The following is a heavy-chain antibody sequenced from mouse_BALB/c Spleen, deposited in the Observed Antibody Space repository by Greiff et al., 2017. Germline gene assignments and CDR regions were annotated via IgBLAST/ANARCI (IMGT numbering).Heavy chain of an antibody. V-gene: IGHV5-6-5*01. Sequence: DVMLVESGGGLVKPGGSLKLSCAASGFTFSSYAMSWVRQTPEKRLEWVASISSGGSTYYPDSVKGRFTISRDNARNILYLQMSSLRSEDTAMYYCAVLRLRDAMDYWGQGTSVTVSS. CDR2: ISSGGST. J-gene: IGHJ4*01. CDR1: GFTFSSYA. D-gene: IGHD1-2*01. CDR3: AVLRLRDAMDY.